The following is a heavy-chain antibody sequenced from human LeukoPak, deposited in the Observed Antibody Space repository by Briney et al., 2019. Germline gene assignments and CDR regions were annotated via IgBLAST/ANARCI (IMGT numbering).Heavy chain of an antibody. V-gene: IGHV3-30*04. CDR3: ARAIKAVAGTFHRDYYFDY. CDR2: ISYDGSNK. CDR1: GFTFSSYA. J-gene: IGHJ4*02. Sequence: RGSLRLSCAASGFTFSSYAMHWVRQAPGKGLEWVAVISYDGSNKYYADSVKGRLTISRDNSKNTLYLQMNSLRAEDTAVYYCARAIKAVAGTFHRDYYFDYWGQGTLVTVSS. D-gene: IGHD6-19*01.